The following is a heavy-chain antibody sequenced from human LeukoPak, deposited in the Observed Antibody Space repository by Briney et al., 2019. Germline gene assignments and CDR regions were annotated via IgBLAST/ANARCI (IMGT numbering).Heavy chain of an antibody. Sequence: GGSLRLSCAASGFTFDDYGMSWVRQAPGKGLEWVSGINWNGGSTAYADSVKGRFTISRDNAKNSLYLQMNSLRAEDTAVYYCALVGATRELDYWGQGTLVTVSS. V-gene: IGHV3-20*04. D-gene: IGHD1-26*01. J-gene: IGHJ4*02. CDR1: GFTFDDYG. CDR2: INWNGGST. CDR3: ALVGATRELDY.